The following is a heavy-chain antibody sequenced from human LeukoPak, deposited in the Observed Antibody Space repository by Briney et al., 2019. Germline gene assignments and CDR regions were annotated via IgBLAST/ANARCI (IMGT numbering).Heavy chain of an antibody. CDR1: NYTFIRYG. CDR2: ISPYNGNT. V-gene: IGHV1-18*01. CDR3: AREESIGRYQFLHDS. Sequence: ASVKVSCKASNYTFIRYGITWVRQAPGQGLEWLAWISPYNGNTKYAQKFQGRVTMTTDTSTSTAYMELRSLTSDDTAVYYCAREESIGRYQFLHDSWGQGTLVTVSS. J-gene: IGHJ4*02. D-gene: IGHD1-26*01.